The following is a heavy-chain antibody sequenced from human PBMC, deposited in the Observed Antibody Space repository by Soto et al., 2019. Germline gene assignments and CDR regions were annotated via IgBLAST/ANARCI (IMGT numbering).Heavy chain of an antibody. J-gene: IGHJ4*02. V-gene: IGHV3-7*01. D-gene: IGHD2-2*01. CDR3: AKDSAAITRAMTG. CDR2: INQDGSEK. CDR1: GFTFSSYW. Sequence: PGGSLRLSCAASGFTFSSYWMRWVRQAPGKGLEWVANINQDGSEKYYADSVKGRFTISRDNSKNTLYLQMNSLRAEDTAVYYCAKDSAAITRAMTGWGQGTLVTVSS.